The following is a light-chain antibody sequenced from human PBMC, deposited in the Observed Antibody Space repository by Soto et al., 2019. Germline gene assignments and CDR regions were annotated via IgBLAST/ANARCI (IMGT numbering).Light chain of an antibody. CDR3: QQRSNWPPEWT. CDR1: QNVRGY. J-gene: IGKJ1*01. V-gene: IGKV3-11*01. CDR2: DAS. Sequence: EILLTQSPVTLSLSPGERATLSCRASQNVRGYLAWYQQKPGQAPRLLIYDASNRATGIPARFSGSGSGTDFTLTISSLEPEDFAVYYCQQRSNWPPEWTFGQGTKVDI.